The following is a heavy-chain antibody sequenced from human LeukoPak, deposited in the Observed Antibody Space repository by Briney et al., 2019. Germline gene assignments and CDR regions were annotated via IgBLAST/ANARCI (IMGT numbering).Heavy chain of an antibody. J-gene: IGHJ4*02. Sequence: PGGSLRLSCAASGFTFTNYAMSWVRQTPGKGLEWVSGISGNTGSTHYADSVKGRFTISRDDSKNTLYLQMNSLRAEDTAVYYCAKAYNSGWYYFDYWGQGDPVTVSS. CDR2: ISGNTGST. V-gene: IGHV3-23*01. CDR1: GFTFTNYA. D-gene: IGHD6-19*01. CDR3: AKAYNSGWYYFDY.